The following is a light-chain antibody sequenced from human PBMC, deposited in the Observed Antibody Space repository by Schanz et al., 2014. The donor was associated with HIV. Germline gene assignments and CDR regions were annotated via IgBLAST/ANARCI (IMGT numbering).Light chain of an antibody. CDR3: QVWDSSSDHWV. CDR2: YDS. CDR1: NIGSKS. V-gene: IGLV3-21*04. Sequence: SYELTQPPSVSVAPGKTARITCGGNNIGSKSVHWYQQKPGQAPVLVIYYDSDRPSGIPERFSGSNSGNTDTLTISRVEAGDEADYYCQVWDSSSDHWVLGGGTKLTVL. J-gene: IGLJ3*02.